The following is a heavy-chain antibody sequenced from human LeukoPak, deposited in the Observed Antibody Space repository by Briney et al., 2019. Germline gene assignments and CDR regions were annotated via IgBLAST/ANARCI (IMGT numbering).Heavy chain of an antibody. Sequence: GASAKVSCKASGYTFNAYFLHWVRQAPGQGLEWMGWISPHSSITNYAQNFQGRVTMTGDTSIGTVYLELSGLRSDDTAVYYCVREIYRFDYWGQGTLVIVSS. V-gene: IGHV1-2*02. CDR3: VREIYRFDY. D-gene: IGHD2-2*02. CDR1: GYTFNAYF. J-gene: IGHJ4*02. CDR2: ISPHSSIT.